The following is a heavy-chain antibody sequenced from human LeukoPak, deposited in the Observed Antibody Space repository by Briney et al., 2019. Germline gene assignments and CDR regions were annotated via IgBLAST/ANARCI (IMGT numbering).Heavy chain of an antibody. Sequence: SETLSLTCTVSGGSISRYYWSWIRQPPGKGLEWIGYLYSSGSTNYNPSLESRVTISLDRSKNQFSLTMTSLSAADTAVYYCARGGEGAIGSYFDVWGRGTLVTPSS. J-gene: IGHJ2*01. CDR3: ARGGEGAIGSYFDV. CDR1: GGSISRYY. V-gene: IGHV4-59*01. D-gene: IGHD2-21*01. CDR2: LYSSGST.